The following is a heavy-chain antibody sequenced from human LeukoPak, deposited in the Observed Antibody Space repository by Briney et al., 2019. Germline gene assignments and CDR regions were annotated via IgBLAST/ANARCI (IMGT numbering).Heavy chain of an antibody. Sequence: ASVKVSCKASGGTFSSYAISWVRQAPGQGLEWMGWINPNSGGTNYAQKFQGWVTMTRDTSISTAYMELSRLRSEDTAVFYCARVALGRRWLQTSYYYGMDVWGQGTTVTVSS. CDR3: ARVALGRRWLQTSYYYGMDV. V-gene: IGHV1-2*04. CDR1: GGTFSSYA. CDR2: INPNSGGT. J-gene: IGHJ6*02. D-gene: IGHD5-24*01.